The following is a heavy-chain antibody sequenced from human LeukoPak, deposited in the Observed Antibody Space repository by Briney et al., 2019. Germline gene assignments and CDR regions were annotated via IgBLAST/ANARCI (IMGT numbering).Heavy chain of an antibody. J-gene: IGHJ4*02. Sequence: LGGSLRLSCAASGFTFSSYAMSWVRQAPGKGLEWVSAISGSGGSTYYADSVEGRFTISRDNSKNTLYLQMNSLRAEDTAVYYCAKDLDTAMVTGEYYFDYWGQGTLVTVSS. V-gene: IGHV3-23*01. CDR2: ISGSGGST. D-gene: IGHD5-18*01. CDR3: AKDLDTAMVTGEYYFDY. CDR1: GFTFSSYA.